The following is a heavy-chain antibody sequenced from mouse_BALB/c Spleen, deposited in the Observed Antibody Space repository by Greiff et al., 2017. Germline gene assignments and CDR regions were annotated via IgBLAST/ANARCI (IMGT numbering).Heavy chain of an antibody. V-gene: IGHV5-6-4*01. J-gene: IGHJ3*01. CDR1: GFTFSSYT. CDR2: ISSGGSYT. D-gene: IGHD3-2*01. Sequence: EVNLVESGGGLVKPGGSLKLSCAASGFTFSSYTMSWVRQTPEKRLEWVATISSGGSYTYYPDSVKGRFTISRDNAKNTLYLQMSSLKSEDTAMYYCTREDSSGRASWFAYWGQGTLVTVSA. CDR3: TREDSSGRASWFAY.